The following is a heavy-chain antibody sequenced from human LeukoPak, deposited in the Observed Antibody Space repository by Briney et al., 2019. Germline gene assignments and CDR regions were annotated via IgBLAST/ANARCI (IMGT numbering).Heavy chain of an antibody. Sequence: GRSLRLSCAASGFILNDYGMHWVRQAPGKGREWVADIWFDKNQHFADSVKGRFAISSDNSKNTVYLQINSLRAEDTAVYYCARDRHCVNGVCHSPPGMDVWGQGTTVTVSS. J-gene: IGHJ6*02. CDR3: ARDRHCVNGVCHSPPGMDV. CDR1: GFILNDYG. D-gene: IGHD2-8*01. V-gene: IGHV3-33*01. CDR2: IWFDKNQ.